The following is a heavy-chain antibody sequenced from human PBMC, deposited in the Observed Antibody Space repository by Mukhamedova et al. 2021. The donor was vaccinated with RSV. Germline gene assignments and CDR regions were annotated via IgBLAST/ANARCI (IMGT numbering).Heavy chain of an antibody. D-gene: IGHD1-7*01. Sequence: STWDAQKFQGRVTMTRDTSTSTVYMDLSSLRSEDTAVYYCARDLSGTTDNDAFEIWGQGTMVTVSS. V-gene: IGHV1-46*01. CDR3: ARDLSGTTDNDAFEI. J-gene: IGHJ3*02. CDR2: ST.